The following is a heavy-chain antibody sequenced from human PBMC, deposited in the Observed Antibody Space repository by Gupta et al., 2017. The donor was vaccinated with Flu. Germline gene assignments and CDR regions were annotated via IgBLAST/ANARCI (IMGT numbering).Heavy chain of an antibody. Sequence: QVQLQESGPGLVKPSQTLSLTCTVPGDSINSVGYYWSWIRQHPGKGLEWIGYISYSGSTYYNPSLKSRVTISEDTSKSQFSLKLTSLTAADTAVYYCAREEGGAFDYWGQGTLVTVSS. V-gene: IGHV4-31*03. CDR3: AREEGGAFDY. CDR2: ISYSGST. J-gene: IGHJ4*02. D-gene: IGHD2-15*01. CDR1: GDSINSVGYY.